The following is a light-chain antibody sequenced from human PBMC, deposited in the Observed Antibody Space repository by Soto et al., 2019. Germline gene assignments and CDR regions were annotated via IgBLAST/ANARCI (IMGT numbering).Light chain of an antibody. CDR2: GAS. V-gene: IGKV1-39*01. CDR3: QQSSITPRS. J-gene: IGKJ1*01. Sequence: DIRLTQSPPSLSASVGDRVTISCLASQSISTYLMWYQQKPGKAPNLLIYGASGLQNGVPSRFTGSGSGTEFTLTISGLQPEDSGTYYCQQSSITPRSFGQGTKVDIK. CDR1: QSISTY.